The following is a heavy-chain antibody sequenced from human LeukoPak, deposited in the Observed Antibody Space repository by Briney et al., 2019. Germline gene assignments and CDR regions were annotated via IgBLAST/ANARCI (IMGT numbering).Heavy chain of an antibody. J-gene: IGHJ4*02. Sequence: SGGSLRLSCAASGFTFSSYGMHWVRQAPGKGLEWVAFIRYDGSNKYYADSVKGRFTISRDNSKNTLYPQMNSLRAEDTAVYYCATTTVRYFDYYYFDYWGQGTLVTVSS. CDR2: IRYDGSNK. V-gene: IGHV3-30*02. CDR3: ATTTVRYFDYYYFDY. D-gene: IGHD3-9*01. CDR1: GFTFSSYG.